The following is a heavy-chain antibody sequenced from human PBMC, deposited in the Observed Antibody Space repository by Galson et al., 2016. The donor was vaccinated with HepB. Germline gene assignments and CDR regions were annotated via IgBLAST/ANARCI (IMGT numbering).Heavy chain of an antibody. Sequence: SLRLSCAASGFTFSSSGFHWVRQAPGQGLEWVSVISYDGSEKYYAESVRGRFITSRDNTRKSLSLRMDNLRTDDTAVYYCARQERWAVQLTSWGQGTLVTVSS. D-gene: IGHD1-1*01. CDR2: ISYDGSEK. J-gene: IGHJ5*02. CDR1: GFTFSSSG. CDR3: ARQERWAVQLTS. V-gene: IGHV3-30*03.